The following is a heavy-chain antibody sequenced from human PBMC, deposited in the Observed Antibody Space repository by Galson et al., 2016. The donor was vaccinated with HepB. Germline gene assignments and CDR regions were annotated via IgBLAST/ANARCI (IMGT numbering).Heavy chain of an antibody. CDR1: GFTFSSYA. Sequence: SLRLSCAASGFTFSSYAMNWVRQAPGKGLEWVSTIRGSDGSKYYADSVKGRFTISRDNSNNTLYLQMNSLRAEDTAVYSCTNGQQPAYFDYWDQGTLVTVAS. D-gene: IGHD6-13*01. J-gene: IGHJ4*02. CDR3: TNGQQPAYFDY. V-gene: IGHV3-23*01. CDR2: IRGSDGSK.